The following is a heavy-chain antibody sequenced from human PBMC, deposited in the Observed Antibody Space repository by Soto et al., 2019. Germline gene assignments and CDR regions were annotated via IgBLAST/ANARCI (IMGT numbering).Heavy chain of an antibody. J-gene: IGHJ4*02. CDR1: GFTFRCYG. CDR2: ISCDGSNI. V-gene: IGHV3-30*18. D-gene: IGHD3-10*01. Sequence: GGSLRLSXAGSGFTFRCYGMDWVRQAPGKGLEWVAGISCDGSNIWYVDSVKGRFTISRDNTKNTLYLQMDSLRVEDTAVYYCAKDNSLITLVRGVNNIDFWGQGSLVSVSS. CDR3: AKDNSLITLVRGVNNIDF.